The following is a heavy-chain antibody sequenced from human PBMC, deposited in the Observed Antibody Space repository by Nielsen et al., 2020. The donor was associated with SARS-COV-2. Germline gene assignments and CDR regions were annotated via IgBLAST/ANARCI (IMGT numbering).Heavy chain of an antibody. CDR3: ARDRGLGVDY. D-gene: IGHD3-16*01. V-gene: IGHV3-11*01. CDR2: ISSTGTNI. Sequence: WIRQPPGKGLEWVSYISSTGTNIKYAASVKGRFTISRDNAKNSLYLQMNSLRAEDTAVYYCARDRGLGVDYWGQGTLVTVSS. J-gene: IGHJ4*02.